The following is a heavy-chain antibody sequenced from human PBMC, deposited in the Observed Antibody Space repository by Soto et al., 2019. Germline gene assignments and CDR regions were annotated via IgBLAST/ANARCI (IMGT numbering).Heavy chain of an antibody. CDR1: GFTFSSYA. V-gene: IGHV3-23*01. Sequence: EVQLLESGGGLVQPGGSLRLSCVASGFTFSSYAMTWVRQAPGKGLEWVSAITASGGHTNYVDSVKGRFTISRDNSKNTLYLQMNSLTAVDTAVYYCAKEGSYCDIYNHWDFELWGRGTLVTVSS. D-gene: IGHD3-22*01. CDR2: ITASGGHT. J-gene: IGHJ2*01. CDR3: AKEGSYCDIYNHWDFEL.